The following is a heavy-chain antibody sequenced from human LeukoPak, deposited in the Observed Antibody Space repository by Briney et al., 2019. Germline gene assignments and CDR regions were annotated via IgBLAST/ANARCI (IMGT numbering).Heavy chain of an antibody. CDR2: ISSSGST. V-gene: IGHV4-61*02. J-gene: IGHJ6*03. CDR3: ARTGGSFYFYYYMDV. CDR1: GDSISSGDYY. Sequence: SETLSLTCTVSGDSISSGDYYWSWIRQPAGKGLEWIGRISSSGSTNYNPSLKSRVTISVDTSKNQFSLKLSSVTAADTALYYCARTGGSFYFYYYMDVWGKGTTVTVSS. D-gene: IGHD1-26*01.